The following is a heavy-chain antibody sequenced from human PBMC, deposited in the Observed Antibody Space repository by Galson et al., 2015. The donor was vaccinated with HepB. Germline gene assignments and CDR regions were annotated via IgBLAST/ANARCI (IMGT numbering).Heavy chain of an antibody. CDR2: ISYDGSNK. V-gene: IGHV3-30*03. J-gene: IGHJ4*02. D-gene: IGHD1/OR15-1a*01. Sequence: SLRLSCAASGFTFSSYGMHWVRQAPGKGLEWVAVISYDGSNKYYADSVKGRFTISRDNSKNTLYLQMNSLRAEDTAVYYCAREKQRANCFDYWGQGTLVTVSS. CDR3: AREKQRANCFDY. CDR1: GFTFSSYG.